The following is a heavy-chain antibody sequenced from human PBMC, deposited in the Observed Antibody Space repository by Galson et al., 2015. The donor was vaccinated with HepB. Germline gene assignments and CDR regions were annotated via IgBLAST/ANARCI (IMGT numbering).Heavy chain of an antibody. V-gene: IGHV3-23*01. J-gene: IGHJ4*02. Sequence: SLRLSCAASGFTFSSYAMSWVRQAPGKGLEWVSAISGSGGSTYYADSVKGRFTISRDNSKNTLYPQMNSLRAEDTAVYYCAKSLLGVVITPFDYWGQGTLVTVSS. CDR2: ISGSGGST. CDR1: GFTFSSYA. D-gene: IGHD3-3*01. CDR3: AKSLLGVVITPFDY.